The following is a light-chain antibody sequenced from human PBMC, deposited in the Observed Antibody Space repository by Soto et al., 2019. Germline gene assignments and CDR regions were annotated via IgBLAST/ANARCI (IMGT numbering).Light chain of an antibody. CDR3: QQYGSSPT. Sequence: EIVLTQSPGTLSLSIGERTTLSCRASQSVSRSSLTWYQQKPGQAPRLLISGASSRATGIPDRFSGSGSGTDFTLTISRLEPEDFAVYYCQQYGSSPTFGQGTKLEIK. V-gene: IGKV3-20*01. CDR2: GAS. CDR1: QSVSRSS. J-gene: IGKJ2*01.